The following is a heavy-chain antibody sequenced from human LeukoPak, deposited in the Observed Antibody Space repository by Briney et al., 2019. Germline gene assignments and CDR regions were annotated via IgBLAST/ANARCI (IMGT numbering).Heavy chain of an antibody. CDR3: AKAQYHYGSSHFDY. CDR1: GFTFSSYA. Sequence: GGSLRLSCAASGFTFSSYAMSWVRQAPGKGLEWVSGISGSGGSTYYADSVKGRFTISRDNSKNTLYVQMNSLRAEDTAVYYCAKAQYHYGSSHFDYWGQGTLVTVSS. D-gene: IGHD3-22*01. J-gene: IGHJ4*02. V-gene: IGHV3-23*01. CDR2: ISGSGGST.